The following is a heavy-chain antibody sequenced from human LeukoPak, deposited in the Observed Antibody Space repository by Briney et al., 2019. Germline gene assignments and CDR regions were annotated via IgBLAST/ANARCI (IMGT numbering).Heavy chain of an antibody. Sequence: GGSLRLSCAASGFTFSSYGMHWVRQAPGKGLEWVAVISYDGSNKYYADSVKGRFTISRDNSKNTLYLQMNSLRPEDTAVYYCAKTLRSRWLEGGDIMDYWGQGTLVTVSS. CDR3: AKTLRSRWLEGGDIMDY. J-gene: IGHJ4*02. V-gene: IGHV3-30*18. D-gene: IGHD6-19*01. CDR1: GFTFSSYG. CDR2: ISYDGSNK.